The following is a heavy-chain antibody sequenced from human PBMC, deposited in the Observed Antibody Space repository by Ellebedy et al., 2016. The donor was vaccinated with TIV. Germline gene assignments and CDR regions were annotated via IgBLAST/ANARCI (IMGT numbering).Heavy chain of an antibody. CDR2: IYYSGST. J-gene: IGHJ3*02. V-gene: IGHV4-59*01. D-gene: IGHD5-18*01. Sequence: SETLSLXXTVSGASIRNYYWNWIRQPPGKGLEWIGSIYYSGSTYYNPSLKSRVTISIDTSKRYLSLNLRSVTDADTAVYFCATYQGAAMVDAYDIWGQGTVVTVSS. CDR3: ATYQGAAMVDAYDI. CDR1: GASIRNYY.